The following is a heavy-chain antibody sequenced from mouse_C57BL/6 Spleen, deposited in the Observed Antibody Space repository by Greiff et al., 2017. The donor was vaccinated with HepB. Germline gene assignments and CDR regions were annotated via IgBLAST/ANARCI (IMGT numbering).Heavy chain of an antibody. CDR2: ISSGGSYT. D-gene: IGHD2-1*01. CDR3: AREGGNHFYAMDY. CDR1: GFTFSSYG. J-gene: IGHJ4*01. Sequence: EVKLMESGGDLVKPGGSLKLSCAASGFTFSSYGMSWVRQTPDKRLEWVATISSGGSYTYYPDSVKGRFTISRDNAKNTLYLQMSSLKSEDTAMYYCAREGGNHFYAMDYWGQGTSVTVSS. V-gene: IGHV5-6*01.